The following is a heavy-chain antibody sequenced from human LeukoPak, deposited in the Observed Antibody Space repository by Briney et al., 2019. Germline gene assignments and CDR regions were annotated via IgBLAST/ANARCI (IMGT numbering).Heavy chain of an antibody. CDR2: INHSGST. CDR3: ARLYSSSWYYMDV. Sequence: SETLSLTCAVYGGPFSGYYWSWIRQPPGKGLEWIGEINHSGSTNYNPSLKSRVTISVDTSKNQFSLKLSSVTAADTAVYYCARLYSSSWYYMDVWGQGTTVAVSS. CDR1: GGPFSGYY. V-gene: IGHV4-34*01. D-gene: IGHD6-13*01. J-gene: IGHJ6*03.